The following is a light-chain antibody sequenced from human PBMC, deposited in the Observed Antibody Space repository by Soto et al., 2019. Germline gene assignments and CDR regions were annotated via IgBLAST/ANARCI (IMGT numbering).Light chain of an antibody. Sequence: DIQMTQSPSTLSASVGDRVTIKCRASQNIGNWLAWYQQRPGKAPNLLIYGASSLQTGVPTRFSGSGFGTEFTLIISSLQPDDFATYYFQQYDSYPYTFGQGTKLEIK. V-gene: IGKV1-5*01. CDR2: GAS. CDR3: QQYDSYPYT. J-gene: IGKJ2*01. CDR1: QNIGNW.